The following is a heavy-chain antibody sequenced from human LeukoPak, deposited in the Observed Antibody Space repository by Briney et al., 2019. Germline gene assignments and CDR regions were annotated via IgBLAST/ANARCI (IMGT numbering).Heavy chain of an antibody. D-gene: IGHD3-22*01. Sequence: GGSLRLSCAASGFTFSSYSMNWVRQAPGKGLEWVSSISSTSGYIYYAESLRGRFTISRDNAKKSLYLQLSSLRAEDTAVYYCARDSSYYDSSGPMDVWGQGTTVTVSS. J-gene: IGHJ6*02. CDR2: ISSTSGYI. CDR1: GFTFSSYS. V-gene: IGHV3-21*01. CDR3: ARDSSYYDSSGPMDV.